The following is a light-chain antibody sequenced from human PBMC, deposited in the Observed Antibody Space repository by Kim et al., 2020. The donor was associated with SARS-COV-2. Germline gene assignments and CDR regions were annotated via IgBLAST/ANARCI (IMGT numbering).Light chain of an antibody. CDR1: SSTIGAGYD. V-gene: IGLV1-40*01. Sequence: VTISSTGSSSTIGAGYDVHWYQQLPGTAPNLLIYDNSNRPSGVPDRFSGSKSGTSASLAITGLQAEDEADYYCQSYDSSLSALYVFGTGTKVTVL. CDR2: DNS. CDR3: QSYDSSLSALYV. J-gene: IGLJ1*01.